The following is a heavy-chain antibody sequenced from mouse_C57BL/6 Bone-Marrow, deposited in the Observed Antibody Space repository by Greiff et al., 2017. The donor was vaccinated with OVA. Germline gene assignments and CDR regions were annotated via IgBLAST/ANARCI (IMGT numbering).Heavy chain of an antibody. Sequence: VKLQQSGAELVKPGASVKISCKASGYAFSSYWMNWVKQRPGKGLEWIGQIYPGDGDTNYNGKFKGKATLTADKSSSTAYMQLSSLTSEDSAVYFCARTAQATAWFAYWGQGTLVTVSA. CDR2: IYPGDGDT. D-gene: IGHD3-2*02. V-gene: IGHV1-80*01. J-gene: IGHJ3*01. CDR1: GYAFSSYW. CDR3: ARTAQATAWFAY.